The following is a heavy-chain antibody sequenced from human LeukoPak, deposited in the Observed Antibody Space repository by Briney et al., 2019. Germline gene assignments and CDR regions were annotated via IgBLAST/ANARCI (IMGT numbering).Heavy chain of an antibody. J-gene: IGHJ2*01. CDR2: ISDSSDNT. CDR3: ASNDRDGSGSYYNLDWYFDL. CDR1: GFTFSNYA. V-gene: IGHV3-23*01. D-gene: IGHD3-10*01. Sequence: PGGSLRLSCEASGFTFSNYAMSWVRQAPGKGLEWVSSISDSSDNTNYADSVEGRFTISRDNSKNILYLQMNSLRAEDTAVYYCASNDRDGSGSYYNLDWYFDLWGRGTLVTVSS.